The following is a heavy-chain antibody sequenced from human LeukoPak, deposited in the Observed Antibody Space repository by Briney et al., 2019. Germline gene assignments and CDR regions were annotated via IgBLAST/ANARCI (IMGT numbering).Heavy chain of an antibody. CDR3: ARVLVVVVPAAQGGGYVFDI. J-gene: IGHJ3*02. CDR1: GFTFSSYW. Sequence: GGSLRLSCAASGFTFSSYWMSWVRQAPGKGLEWVANIRQDGSEKYYVDSVKGRFTISRDNAKNSLYLQMNSLRAEDTAVYYCARVLVVVVPAAQGGGYVFDIGGQGKMATVSS. V-gene: IGHV3-7*01. CDR2: IRQDGSEK. D-gene: IGHD2-2*01.